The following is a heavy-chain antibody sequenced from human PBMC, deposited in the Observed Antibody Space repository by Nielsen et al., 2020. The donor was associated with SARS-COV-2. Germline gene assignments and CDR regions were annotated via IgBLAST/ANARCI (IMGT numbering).Heavy chain of an antibody. CDR1: GYSFTNNW. V-gene: IGHV5-51*01. D-gene: IGHD6-13*01. CDR3: ARRGSSWSGMDV. CDR2: IYPGDSDI. Sequence: GGSLRLSCKAFGYSFTNNWIGWVRQMPGRALEWMGIIYPGDSDITYSPSFQGQVTISADKSISTAYLQWSSLQASDTAMYYCARRGSSWSGMDVWGQGTTVTVSS. J-gene: IGHJ6*02.